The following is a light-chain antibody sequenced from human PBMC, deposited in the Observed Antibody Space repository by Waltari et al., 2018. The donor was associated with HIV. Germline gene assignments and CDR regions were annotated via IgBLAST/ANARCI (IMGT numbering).Light chain of an antibody. CDR1: QSVISTY. CDR2: GAF. CDR3: QQYGISPWT. V-gene: IGKV3-20*01. J-gene: IGKJ1*01. Sequence: EIVLTQSPGTLSLSPGERATLSCRASQSVISTYLAWYQQRPGQAPRLLIYGAFSRANGIPDRFSGSESVTDFTLTISRLEPEEFAVYYCQQYGISPWTFGQGTKVEIK.